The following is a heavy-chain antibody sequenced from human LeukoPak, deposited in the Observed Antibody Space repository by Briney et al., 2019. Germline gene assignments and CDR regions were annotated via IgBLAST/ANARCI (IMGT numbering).Heavy chain of an antibody. CDR3: ARLKVGTTHPDY. D-gene: IGHD1-26*01. CDR1: GDSISRSSYY. V-gene: IGHV4-39*01. J-gene: IGHJ4*02. CDR2: FYYSGFT. Sequence: SETLSLTCSVSGDSISRSSYYWGWIRQPPGKGLEWIGTFYYSGFTYYNPSLKNRVTISVDTSKNQFSLKLSSVTAEDTAVYYCARLKVGTTHPDYWGQGTLVTVSS.